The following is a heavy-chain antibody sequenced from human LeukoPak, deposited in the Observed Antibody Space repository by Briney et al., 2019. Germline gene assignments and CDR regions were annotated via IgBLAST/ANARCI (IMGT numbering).Heavy chain of an antibody. CDR1: GYTFTSYG. J-gene: IGHJ5*02. CDR2: ISAYNGNT. V-gene: IGHV1-18*01. CDR3: ARGRIRCSSTSCHTFDP. D-gene: IGHD2-2*01. Sequence: ASVKVSCKASGYTFTSYGISWVRQAPGQGLEWMGWISAYNGNTNYAQKLQGRVTMTTDTSTSTAYMELRSLRSDDTAVYYCARGRIRCSSTSCHTFDPWGQGTLVTVS.